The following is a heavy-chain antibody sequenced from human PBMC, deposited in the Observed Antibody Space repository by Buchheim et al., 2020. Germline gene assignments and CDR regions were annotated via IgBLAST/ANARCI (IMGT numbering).Heavy chain of an antibody. CDR1: GFTFSDHY. CDR3: AREDGTVNYYYNYGMKV. V-gene: IGHV3-72*01. D-gene: IGHD1-1*01. CDR2: IGDKANTYTT. Sequence: EVQLVESGGGLVQPGGSLRLSCAASGFTFSDHYMDWVRQAPGKGLEWVGRIGDKANTYTTEYAASVEGRFTISRDDSKNSLYLQMNSLKTEDTAVYYCAREDGTVNYYYNYGMKVWGQGTT. J-gene: IGHJ6*02.